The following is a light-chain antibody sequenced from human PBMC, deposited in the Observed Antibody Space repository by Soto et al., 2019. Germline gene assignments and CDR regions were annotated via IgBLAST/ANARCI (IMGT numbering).Light chain of an antibody. CDR2: GAS. Sequence: EIVLTQSPGTLSLSPGERATLSCRASQSVSSSYLAWYQQKPGQAPRLLIYGASSRATGIPDRFSGSWSGTEFSLTISRLEPEDFAVYYCQQYGSSRWTFGQGTKVVIK. J-gene: IGKJ1*01. CDR1: QSVSSSY. CDR3: QQYGSSRWT. V-gene: IGKV3-20*01.